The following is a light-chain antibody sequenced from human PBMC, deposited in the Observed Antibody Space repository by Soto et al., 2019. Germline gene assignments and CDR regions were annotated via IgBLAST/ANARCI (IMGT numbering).Light chain of an antibody. CDR3: AAWDDSLSGPV. V-gene: IGLV1-47*02. Sequence: QLVLTQPPSASGTPGQRVTISCSGSSSNIGSNYVYWYQQLPGTAPKLLIYSNNQRPSAVPDRFSGSKSGTSAALASSGLRSEDEADYYCAAWDDSLSGPVFGGGTKVTVL. CDR2: SNN. CDR1: SSNIGSNY. J-gene: IGLJ3*02.